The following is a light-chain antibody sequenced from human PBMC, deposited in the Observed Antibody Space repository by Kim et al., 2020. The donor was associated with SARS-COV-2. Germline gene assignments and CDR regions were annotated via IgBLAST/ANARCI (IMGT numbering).Light chain of an antibody. V-gene: IGLV3-1*01. CDR3: QAWDSSTAHVV. CDR2: QDS. Sequence: SPGQTASITCPGDKLGDKYACWYQQKPGQSPVLVIYQDSKRPSGIPERFSGSNSGNTATLTISGTQAMDEADYYCQAWDSSTAHVVFGGGTQLTVL. CDR1: KLGDKY. J-gene: IGLJ2*01.